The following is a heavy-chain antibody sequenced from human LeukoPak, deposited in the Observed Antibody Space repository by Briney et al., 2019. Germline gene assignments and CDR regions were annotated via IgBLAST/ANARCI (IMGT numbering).Heavy chain of an antibody. CDR2: IYYSGST. J-gene: IGHJ6*03. D-gene: IGHD2-2*01. CDR3: ATLGTIVVVPAAYYYYMDV. CDR1: GGSISSSSYY. Sequence: SETLSLTCTVSGGSISSSSYYWGWIRQPPGKGLEWIGSIYYSGSTYYNPSLKSRVTISVDTSKNQFSLKLSSVTAADTAVYYCATLGTIVVVPAAYYYYMDVWGKGTTATVSS. V-gene: IGHV4-39*01.